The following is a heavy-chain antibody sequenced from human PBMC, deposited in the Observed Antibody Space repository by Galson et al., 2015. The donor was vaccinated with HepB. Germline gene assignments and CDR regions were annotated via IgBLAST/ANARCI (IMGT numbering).Heavy chain of an antibody. V-gene: IGHV4-34*01. Sequence: SETLSLTCAVYGGSFSGYYWSWIRQPPGKGLEWIGEINHSGSTNYNPSLKSRVTISVDTSKNQFSLKLSSVTAADTAVYYCARAPQYSSSWSWWFDPWGQGTLVTVSS. J-gene: IGHJ5*02. CDR3: ARAPQYSSSWSWWFDP. D-gene: IGHD6-13*01. CDR2: INHSGST. CDR1: GGSFSGYY.